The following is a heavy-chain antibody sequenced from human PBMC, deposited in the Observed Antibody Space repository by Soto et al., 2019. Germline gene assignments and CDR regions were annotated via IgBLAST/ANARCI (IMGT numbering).Heavy chain of an antibody. J-gene: IGHJ2*01. CDR1: GFTFSNYW. V-gene: IGHV3-74*01. CDR2: INSDGSDT. CDR3: ARRMSMVRGVIDRHCDL. Sequence: EEQLVESGGGLVQPGGSLRLSCVASGFTFSNYWMHWVRQGPGKGLMWVSRINSDGSDTTYADSVKGRFTISRDNAKKTVYLQMNTLRAEDTAVYYCARRMSMVRGVIDRHCDLWGRGTLVTVSS. D-gene: IGHD3-10*01.